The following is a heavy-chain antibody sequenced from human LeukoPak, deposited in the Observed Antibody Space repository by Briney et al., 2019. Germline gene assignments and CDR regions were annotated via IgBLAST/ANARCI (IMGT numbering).Heavy chain of an antibody. D-gene: IGHD2-15*01. CDR2: INHSGST. Sequence: PSETLSLTCTVSGGSISGYYWSWIRQPPGKGLEWIGEINHSGSTNYNPSLKSRVTISVDTSKNQFSLKLSSVTAADTAVYYCARGRWDIVVVVAATRLDWFDPWGQGTLVTVSS. CDR1: GGSISGYY. V-gene: IGHV4-34*01. J-gene: IGHJ5*02. CDR3: ARGRWDIVVVVAATRLDWFDP.